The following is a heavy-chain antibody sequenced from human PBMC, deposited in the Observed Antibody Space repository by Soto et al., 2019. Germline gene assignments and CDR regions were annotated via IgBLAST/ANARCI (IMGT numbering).Heavy chain of an antibody. CDR3: ARNIVATNFDY. V-gene: IGHV1-46*01. CDR1: GYTFTSYY. D-gene: IGHD5-12*01. J-gene: IGHJ4*02. Sequence: ASVKVSCKXSGYTFTSYYMHWVRQAPGQGLEWMGIINPSGGSTSYAQKFQGRVTMTRDTSTSTVYMELSSLRSEDTAVYYCARNIVATNFDYWGQGTLVTVSS. CDR2: INPSGGST.